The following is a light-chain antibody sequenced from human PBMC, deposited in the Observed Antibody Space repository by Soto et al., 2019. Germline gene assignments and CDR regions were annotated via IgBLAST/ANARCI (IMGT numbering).Light chain of an antibody. J-gene: IGKJ1*01. CDR3: QHYGSPPWT. CDR2: GAS. CDR1: QSVSSSY. Sequence: EIELTQSPGTLSLSPGERATLSCRASQSVSSSYLAWYQKKPGQAPRLLIYGASSRATDIPDRFSGSGSGTDFTLTISRLEPEDFAVYYCQHYGSPPWTFGQGTKVEIK. V-gene: IGKV3-20*01.